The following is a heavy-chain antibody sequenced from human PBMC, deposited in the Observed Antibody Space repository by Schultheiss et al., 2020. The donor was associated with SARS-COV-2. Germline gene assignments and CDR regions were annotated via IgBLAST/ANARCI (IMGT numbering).Heavy chain of an antibody. D-gene: IGHD6-13*01. Sequence: GGSLRLSCAASGFTFSNAWMSWVRQAPGKGLEWVGRIKSKTDGGTTDYAAPVKGRFTISRDDSKNTLYLQMNSLRAEDTAVYYCARAGSRWPWYFDLWGRGTLVTVSS. J-gene: IGHJ2*01. V-gene: IGHV3-15*01. CDR1: GFTFSNAW. CDR3: ARAGSRWPWYFDL. CDR2: IKSKTDGGTT.